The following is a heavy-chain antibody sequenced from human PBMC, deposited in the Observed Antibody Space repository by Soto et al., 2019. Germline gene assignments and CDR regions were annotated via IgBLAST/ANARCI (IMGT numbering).Heavy chain of an antibody. J-gene: IGHJ4*02. CDR2: ISSSGSTI. D-gene: IGHD3-22*01. V-gene: IGHV3-11*01. CDR1: GFTVSSNY. CDR3: ARDPSGYYDSSGYYYDY. Sequence: GGSLRLSCAASGFTVSSNYMSWVRQAPGKGLEWVSYISSSGSTIYYADSVKGRFTISRDNAKNSLYLQMNSLRAEDTAVYYCARDPSGYYDSSGYYYDYWGQGTLVTVSS.